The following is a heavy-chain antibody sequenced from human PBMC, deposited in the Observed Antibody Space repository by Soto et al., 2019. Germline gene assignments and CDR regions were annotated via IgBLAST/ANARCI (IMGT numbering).Heavy chain of an antibody. D-gene: IGHD3-10*01. V-gene: IGHV3-23*01. CDR3: AKSRGSGSYFNPYDAFDF. Sequence: GGSLRLSCADSGFTFSSYAMSWVRQAPGKGLEWVSSISGSGGGTYYADSVKGRFTISRDNSKNTLSLQMNSLRAEDTAVYYCAKSRGSGSYFNPYDAFDFWCQGTMVTVSS. CDR1: GFTFSSYA. CDR2: ISGSGGGT. J-gene: IGHJ3*01.